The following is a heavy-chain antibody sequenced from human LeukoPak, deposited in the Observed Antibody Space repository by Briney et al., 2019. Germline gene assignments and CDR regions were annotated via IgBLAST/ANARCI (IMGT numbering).Heavy chain of an antibody. Sequence: TTSETLSLTCTASGGSISSSSYYWGWIRQPPGKGLEWIGSIYYSGSTYYNPSLKSRVTISVDTSKNQFSLKLSSVTAADTAVYYCARHSSTGLIEDYFDYWGQGTLVTVSS. D-gene: IGHD2-21*01. V-gene: IGHV4-39*01. CDR3: ARHSSTGLIEDYFDY. J-gene: IGHJ4*02. CDR2: IYYSGST. CDR1: GGSISSSSYY.